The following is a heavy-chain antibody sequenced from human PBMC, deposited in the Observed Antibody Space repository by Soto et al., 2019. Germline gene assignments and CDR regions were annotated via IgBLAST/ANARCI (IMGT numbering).Heavy chain of an antibody. CDR1: GYSFIKYW. D-gene: IGHD1-7*01. V-gene: IGHV5-51*01. J-gene: IGHJ5*01. CDR2: INPGNSET. CDR3: ARHDKNYVAS. Sequence: EESVTTSCKVSGYSFIKYWIVWVRQMPGKGLEWMAIINPGNSETRYSPAFQGQVTISADKSITTTYLQWDSLKASDSAMYYCARHDKNYVASWGHGTLVTVSS.